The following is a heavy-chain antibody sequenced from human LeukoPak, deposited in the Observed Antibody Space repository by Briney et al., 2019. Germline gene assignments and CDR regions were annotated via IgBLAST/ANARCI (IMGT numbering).Heavy chain of an antibody. CDR2: ISSSGSTI. CDR1: GFTFSDYY. CDR3: ARPSFSSGSYFDH. J-gene: IGHJ4*02. Sequence: PGGSLRLSCAASGFTFSDYYMSWIRQAPGKGLEWVSYISSSGSTIYYADSVKGRFTISRDNAKNSLYLQMNSLRAEDTAVYFCARPSFSSGSYFDHWGQGTLVTVSS. D-gene: IGHD6-19*01. V-gene: IGHV3-11*04.